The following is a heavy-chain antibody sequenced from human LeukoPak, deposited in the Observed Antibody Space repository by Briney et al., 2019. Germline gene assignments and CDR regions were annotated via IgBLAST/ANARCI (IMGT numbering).Heavy chain of an antibody. Sequence: GGSLRLSCAASGFTFSSYSMNWVRQAPGKGLEWVSSISSSSSYIYYADSVKDRFTISRDNSKNTLYLQMNSLRAEDTAVYYCAKIKIGTAVADYFDYWGQGTLVTVSS. D-gene: IGHD6-19*01. V-gene: IGHV3-21*01. CDR2: ISSSSSYI. CDR1: GFTFSSYS. CDR3: AKIKIGTAVADYFDY. J-gene: IGHJ4*02.